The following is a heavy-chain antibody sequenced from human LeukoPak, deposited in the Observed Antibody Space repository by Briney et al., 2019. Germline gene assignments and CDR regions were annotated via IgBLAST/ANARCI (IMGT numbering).Heavy chain of an antibody. CDR2: ISAYNGNT. D-gene: IGHD3-3*01. Sequence: ASVKVSCKASGYTFTSYGISWVRQAPGQGLEWMGWISAYNGNTNYAQKLQGRVTMTTDTSTSTAYMELRSLRSDDTAVYYCARTDTTIFGVVISSYFQHWGQGTLVTVSP. CDR1: GYTFTSYG. J-gene: IGHJ1*01. V-gene: IGHV1-18*01. CDR3: ARTDTTIFGVVISSYFQH.